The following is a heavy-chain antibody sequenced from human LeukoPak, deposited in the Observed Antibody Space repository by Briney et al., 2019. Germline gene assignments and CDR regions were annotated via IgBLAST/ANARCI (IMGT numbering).Heavy chain of an antibody. J-gene: IGHJ5*02. CDR2: MSYDGSKE. V-gene: IGHV3-30*18. CDR1: GFTFSSYG. Sequence: GGSLRLSCAASGFTFSSYGMHWVRQAPGKGLEWVAVMSYDGSKEYYADSVKGRFTISRDNSKNTLYLQMINLTPEDTAVYYCVKVSHYDFWTGPFDPWGQGTLVTVSS. D-gene: IGHD3-3*01. CDR3: VKVSHYDFWTGPFDP.